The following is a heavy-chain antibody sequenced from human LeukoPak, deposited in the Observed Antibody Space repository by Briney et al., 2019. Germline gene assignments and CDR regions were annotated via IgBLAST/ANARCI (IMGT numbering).Heavy chain of an antibody. CDR3: ARSWSYRFCY. Sequence: GGSLRLSCAASGFTFSSYSMNWVRQAPGKGLEWVSHITASGTAMFYADSVKGRFTISRDNAKNSLYLQMNSLRDEDTAVYYCARSWSYRFCYWGQGTLVTVSS. CDR2: ITASGTAM. CDR1: GFTFSSYS. V-gene: IGHV3-48*02. D-gene: IGHD1-26*01. J-gene: IGHJ4*02.